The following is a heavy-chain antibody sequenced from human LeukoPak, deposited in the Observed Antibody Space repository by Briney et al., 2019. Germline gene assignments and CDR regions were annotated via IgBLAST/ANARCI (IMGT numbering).Heavy chain of an antibody. CDR1: GFTFSSYE. V-gene: IGHV3-48*03. CDR2: ISSSGSTI. Sequence: GGSLRLSCAASGFTFSSYEMNWVRQAPGKGLEWVSYISSSGSTIYYADSVKGRFAISRDNAKNSLYLQMNSLRAEDTAMYYCARDSAGNDYWGQGTLVTVSS. D-gene: IGHD6-13*01. J-gene: IGHJ4*02. CDR3: ARDSAGNDY.